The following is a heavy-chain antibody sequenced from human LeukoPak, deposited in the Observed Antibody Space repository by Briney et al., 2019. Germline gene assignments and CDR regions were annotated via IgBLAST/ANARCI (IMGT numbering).Heavy chain of an antibody. CDR3: ARESSGSYHYYYYYGMDV. V-gene: IGHV1-18*01. D-gene: IGHD1-26*01. J-gene: IGHJ6*02. Sequence: GASVKVSCKASGYTFTSYGISWVRRAPGPGLEWMGLISAYNGNTNYAQTLQGRVTMTTDTSTSTAYMELRSLRSDDTAVYYCARESSGSYHYYYYYGMDVWGQGTTVTVSS. CDR1: GYTFTSYG. CDR2: ISAYNGNT.